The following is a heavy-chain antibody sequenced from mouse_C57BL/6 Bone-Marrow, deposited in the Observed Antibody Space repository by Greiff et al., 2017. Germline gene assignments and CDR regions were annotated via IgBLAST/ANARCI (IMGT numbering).Heavy chain of an antibody. CDR3: ARTYYYGKEFDD. V-gene: IGHV1-39*01. D-gene: IGHD1-1*01. CDR1: GYSFTDYN. J-gene: IGHJ2*01. CDR2: INPNYGTT. Sequence: EVKLLESGPELVKPGASVKISCKASGYSFTDYNMNWVKQSTGKSLEWIGEINPNYGTTSYNQKFKGKDTLTVDQSSSTPYMQLNSLTSEDSAVYYCARTYYYGKEFDDWGQGTTLTVAS.